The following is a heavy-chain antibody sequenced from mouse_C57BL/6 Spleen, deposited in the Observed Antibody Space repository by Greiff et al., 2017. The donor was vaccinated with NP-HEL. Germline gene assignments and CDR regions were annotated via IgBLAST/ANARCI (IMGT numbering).Heavy chain of an antibody. D-gene: IGHD1-1*01. J-gene: IGHJ1*03. CDR2: ISSGSSTI. Sequence: VQLKQSGGGLVKPGGSLKLSCAASGFTFSDYGMHWVRQAPEKGLEWVAYISSGSSTIYYADTVKGRFTISRDNAKNTLFLQMTSLRSEDTAMYYCANYYGSSPDVDVWGTGTTVTVSS. V-gene: IGHV5-17*01. CDR3: ANYYGSSPDVDV. CDR1: GFTFSDYG.